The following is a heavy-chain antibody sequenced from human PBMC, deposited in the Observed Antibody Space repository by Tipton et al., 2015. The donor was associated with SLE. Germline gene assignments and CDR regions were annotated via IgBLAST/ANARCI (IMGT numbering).Heavy chain of an antibody. V-gene: IGHV5-51*03. J-gene: IGHJ3*02. CDR1: GNSFISYW. CDR2: IHPGDSDT. D-gene: IGHD5-18*01. Sequence: QLVQSGAEVKKPGESLKISCKGSGNSFISYWIGWVRQMPGKGLELLGIIHPGDSDTEYSPSFQGQVTFSADRSISTAYVQWSSLKASDTAMYYCARTGTAMVTAFDIWGQGTMLTVSS. CDR3: ARTGTAMVTAFDI.